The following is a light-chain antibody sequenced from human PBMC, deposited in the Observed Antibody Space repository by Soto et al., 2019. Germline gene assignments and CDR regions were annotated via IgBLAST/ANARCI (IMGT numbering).Light chain of an antibody. Sequence: QSALTQPATVSGSPGQSITISCTGTSSDVGGYNFVSWYQQHPDKAPRLMIYEVSNRPSGVSNRFSGSKSGNTASLTFSGLQADDEADYYCTSFTSSHTYVFGTGTKLTVL. CDR3: TSFTSSHTYV. V-gene: IGLV2-14*01. J-gene: IGLJ1*01. CDR1: SSDVGGYNF. CDR2: EVS.